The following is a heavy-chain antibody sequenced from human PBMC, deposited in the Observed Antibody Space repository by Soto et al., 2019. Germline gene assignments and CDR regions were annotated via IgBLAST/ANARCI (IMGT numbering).Heavy chain of an antibody. J-gene: IGHJ4*02. Sequence: QVQLQESGPGLVKPSQTLSLTCTVSGGSISSGDYYWSWIRQPPGKGLEWIGYIYYSGSTYYNPSLKIRVTISVDTSKNQFSLKLSSVTAADTAVYYCARAGYCTNGVCYTVFDYWGQGTLVTVSS. V-gene: IGHV4-30-4*01. D-gene: IGHD2-8*01. CDR2: IYYSGST. CDR3: ARAGYCTNGVCYTVFDY. CDR1: GGSISSGDYY.